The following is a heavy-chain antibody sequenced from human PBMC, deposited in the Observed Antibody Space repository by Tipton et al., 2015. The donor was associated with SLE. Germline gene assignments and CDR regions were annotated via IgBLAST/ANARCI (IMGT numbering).Heavy chain of an antibody. Sequence: GSLRLSCAASGFTFSSYWMSWVRQAPGKGLEWVANIKQDGSEKYYVDSVKGRFTISRDNAKNSLYLQMNSLRAEDTAVYHCAREKLGYCSGGRCWYFDLWGRGTLVTVSS. J-gene: IGHJ2*01. D-gene: IGHD2-15*01. CDR2: IKQDGSEK. CDR1: GFTFSSYW. CDR3: AREKLGYCSGGRCWYFDL. V-gene: IGHV3-7*01.